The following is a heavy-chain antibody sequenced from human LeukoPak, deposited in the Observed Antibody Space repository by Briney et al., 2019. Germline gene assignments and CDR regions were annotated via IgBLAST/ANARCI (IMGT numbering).Heavy chain of an antibody. J-gene: IGHJ4*02. D-gene: IGHD2-2*02. Sequence: ASVKVSCKASGYTFTSYDINWVRQAPGQGLEWMGWMNPNSGNTGYAEKFQGRVTVTRNTSITTAYMELTNLRSDDTAVYYCARGHGRYCSYTSCYTEDLDFWGQGTLVTVST. V-gene: IGHV1-8*01. CDR2: MNPNSGNT. CDR3: ARGHGRYCSYTSCYTEDLDF. CDR1: GYTFTSYD.